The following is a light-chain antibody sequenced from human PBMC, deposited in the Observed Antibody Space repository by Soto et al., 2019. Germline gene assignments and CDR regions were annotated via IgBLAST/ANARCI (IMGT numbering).Light chain of an antibody. V-gene: IGLV1-47*02. CDR1: SSNIGSNY. Sequence: SVLTQPPSASGTPGQRVTISCSGRSSNIGSNYVYWYQQLPGTAPKLLIYSNNQRPSGVPDRFSGSKSGTSASLAISGLRSEDEADYSCAAWDGSLSGHVFGTGTKVTVL. J-gene: IGLJ1*01. CDR3: AAWDGSLSGHV. CDR2: SNN.